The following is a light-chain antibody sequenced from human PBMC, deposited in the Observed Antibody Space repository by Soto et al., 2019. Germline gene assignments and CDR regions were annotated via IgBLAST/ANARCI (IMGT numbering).Light chain of an antibody. Sequence: EIVLTQSPGTLSLSPGERATLSCSASQSVSSSYLAWYQQKPGQAPRLLIYGASSRATGIPDRFSGSGSGTESTLTISRLEPEDFTVYYCQQYSSSPLTFGQGTRVDIK. J-gene: IGKJ1*01. CDR1: QSVSSSY. CDR3: QQYSSSPLT. V-gene: IGKV3-20*01. CDR2: GAS.